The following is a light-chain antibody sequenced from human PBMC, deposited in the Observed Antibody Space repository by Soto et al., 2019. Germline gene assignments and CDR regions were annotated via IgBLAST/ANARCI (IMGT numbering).Light chain of an antibody. CDR3: PQYENLPT. CDR1: QSLLHSNGDNY. J-gene: IGKJ5*01. V-gene: IGKV1-33*01. Sequence: MTQSPLSLPVTAGEPASISCRSSQSLLHSNGDNYLNWYQQKPGRAPKLLIYDASNLEPGVPSRFRGSGSGTDFTFTISRLQPADIATYYCPQYENLPTFGQGTRLEIK. CDR2: DAS.